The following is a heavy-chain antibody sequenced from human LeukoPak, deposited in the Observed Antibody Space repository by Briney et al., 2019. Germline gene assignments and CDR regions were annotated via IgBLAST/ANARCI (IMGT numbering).Heavy chain of an antibody. CDR3: TRIIKSGSFDY. J-gene: IGHJ4*02. V-gene: IGHV3-15*01. D-gene: IGHD1-26*01. CDR1: GFTFSSYA. CDR2: IKSKTDGGTT. Sequence: GGSLRLSCAASGFTFSSYAMNWVRQAPGKGLEWVGRIKSKTDGGTTDYAAPVKGRFTISRDDSTNTLFLQMNSLKTEDTALYYCTRIIKSGSFDYWGQGTLVTVSS.